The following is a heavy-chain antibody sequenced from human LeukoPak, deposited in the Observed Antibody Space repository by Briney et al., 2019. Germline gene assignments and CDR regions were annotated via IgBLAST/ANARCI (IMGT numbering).Heavy chain of an antibody. CDR3: ARVYYHGSGSNYFDY. CDR1: GYSISSGYY. J-gene: IGHJ4*02. Sequence: SETLSLTCSVSGYSISSGYYWGWIRQPPGKGLEWIGSINHSGSTYYNPSLKSRVTLSVDTSKNEFSLKLSSVTAADTAVYYCARVYYHGSGSNYFDYWGQGTLVTVSS. CDR2: INHSGST. V-gene: IGHV4-38-2*02. D-gene: IGHD3-10*01.